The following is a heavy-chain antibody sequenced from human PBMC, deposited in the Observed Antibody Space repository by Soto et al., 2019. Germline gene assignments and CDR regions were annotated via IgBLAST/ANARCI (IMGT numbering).Heavy chain of an antibody. Sequence: GGSPGSGSAASRFTVCSYAMSWFRQAPGKGLEWVSAISGSGGSTYYADSVKGRFTISRDNSKNTLYLQMNSLRAEDTAVYYCAKVGHNYYDSSGLGYFQHWGQGTLLTVSS. CDR2: ISGSGGST. J-gene: IGHJ1*01. V-gene: IGHV3-23*01. D-gene: IGHD3-22*01. CDR3: AKVGHNYYDSSGLGYFQH. CDR1: RFTVCSYA.